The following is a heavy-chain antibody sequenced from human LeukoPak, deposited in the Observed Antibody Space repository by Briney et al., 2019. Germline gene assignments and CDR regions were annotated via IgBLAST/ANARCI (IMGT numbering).Heavy chain of an antibody. Sequence: PGGSLRLSCAASGFTFSTYAISWVRQAPGKGLEWVSCISSTSNYIFYADSVRGRFTISRDNAKNSLYLQMDSLRAEDTAAYYCARGGIITSYAFEIWGQGAMVTVSS. CDR1: GFTFSTYA. CDR2: ISSTSNYI. J-gene: IGHJ3*02. CDR3: ARGGIITSYAFEI. V-gene: IGHV3-21*01. D-gene: IGHD1-26*01.